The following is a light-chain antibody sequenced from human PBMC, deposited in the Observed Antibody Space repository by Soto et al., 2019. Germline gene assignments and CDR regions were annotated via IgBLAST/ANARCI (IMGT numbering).Light chain of an antibody. CDR3: QHYNSYSEA. CDR2: KAS. Sequence: DIQMTQSPSTLSASVGARVTITRRASQTISSWLAWYQQKPGKAPKFMSYKASTLKSGVPSRFRGSGSGTDFTLTISSLKPDDFETYYCQHYNSYSEAFGQGTKVDIK. V-gene: IGKV1-5*03. J-gene: IGKJ1*01. CDR1: QTISSW.